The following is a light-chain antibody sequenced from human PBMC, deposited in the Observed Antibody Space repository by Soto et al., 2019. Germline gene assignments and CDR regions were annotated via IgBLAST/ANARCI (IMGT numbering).Light chain of an antibody. V-gene: IGKV3-20*01. CDR2: GAS. CDR1: ESVSRN. Sequence: EIVLTQSPATLSVSPGERATLSCRASESVSRNLAWYQQKPGQAPRLLISGASSRATGIPDRFSGSGSGTDFTLTISRLEPEDFALYYCQHYVERSPITFGQGTRLEIK. J-gene: IGKJ5*01. CDR3: QHYVERSPIT.